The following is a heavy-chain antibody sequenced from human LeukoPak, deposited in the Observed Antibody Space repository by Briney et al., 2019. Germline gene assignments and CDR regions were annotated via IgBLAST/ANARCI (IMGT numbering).Heavy chain of an antibody. CDR3: ARVLYIAATGARYAMDV. Sequence: SETLSPTCAVYGGSLSGYYWTWIRQPPGKGLEWIGETNHSGGTNYNPSLKSRVTISVDTSKNQFSLKLRSVTAADTAVYYCARVLYIAATGARYAMDVWGQGTTVTVSS. CDR1: GGSLSGYY. CDR2: TNHSGGT. D-gene: IGHD6-13*01. V-gene: IGHV4-34*01. J-gene: IGHJ6*02.